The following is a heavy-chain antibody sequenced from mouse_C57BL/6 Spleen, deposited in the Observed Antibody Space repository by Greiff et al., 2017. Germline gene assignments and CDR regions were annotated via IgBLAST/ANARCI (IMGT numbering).Heavy chain of an antibody. CDR1: GFNIKNTY. J-gene: IGHJ3*01. CDR2: IDPANGNT. D-gene: IGHD1-1*01. Sequence: EVQLQQSVAELVRPGASVKLSCTASGFNIKNTYMHWVKQRPEQGLEWIGRIDPANGNTKYAPKFQGKATITADTSSNTAYLQLSSLTSEDTAIYYYAFYYYGSSTAWFAYWGQGTLVTVSA. CDR3: AFYYYGSSTAWFAY. V-gene: IGHV14-3*01.